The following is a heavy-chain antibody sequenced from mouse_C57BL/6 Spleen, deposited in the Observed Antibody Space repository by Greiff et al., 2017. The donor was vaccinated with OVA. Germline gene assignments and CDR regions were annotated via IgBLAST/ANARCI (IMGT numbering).Heavy chain of an antibody. CDR3: ARDGNYVEGAMDY. J-gene: IGHJ4*01. V-gene: IGHV3-6*01. Sequence: EVKLLESGPGLVKPSQSLSLTCSVTGYSITSGYYWNWIRQFPGNKLEWMGYISYDGSNNYNPSLKNRISITRDTSKNQFFLKLNSVTTEDTATYYCARDGNYVEGAMDYWGQGTSVTVSS. D-gene: IGHD2-1*01. CDR2: ISYDGSN. CDR1: GYSITSGYY.